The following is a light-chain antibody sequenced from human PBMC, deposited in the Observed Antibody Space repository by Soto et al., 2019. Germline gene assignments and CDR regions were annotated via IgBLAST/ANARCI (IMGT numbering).Light chain of an antibody. CDR1: QSVSSK. V-gene: IGKV3-15*01. Sequence: EIVMTQSPATLSVSPGERATFSCRASQSVSSKLAWYQQKPGQAPRLLIYGASIRATGIPARFSGSGSGTEFTLTISSLQSEDFAVYYCQHYNNWPPWTFGQGTKVDIK. CDR3: QHYNNWPPWT. CDR2: GAS. J-gene: IGKJ1*01.